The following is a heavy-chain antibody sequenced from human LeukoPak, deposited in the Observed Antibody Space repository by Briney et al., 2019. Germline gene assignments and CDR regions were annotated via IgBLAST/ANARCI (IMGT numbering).Heavy chain of an antibody. D-gene: IGHD4-17*01. CDR2: IYYSGST. V-gene: IGHV4-31*02. CDR3: ARDYGDYAGYFDY. J-gene: IGHJ4*02. Sequence: SETLSLTWTVSGRSISSGGYYWSWTRQHRGRGLEWIVYIYYSGSTYYNPSLKSRVTITVDTSKTQFSLMLSSVTAADTAVYYCARDYGDYAGYFDYWGQGTLVTVSS. CDR1: GRSISSGGYY.